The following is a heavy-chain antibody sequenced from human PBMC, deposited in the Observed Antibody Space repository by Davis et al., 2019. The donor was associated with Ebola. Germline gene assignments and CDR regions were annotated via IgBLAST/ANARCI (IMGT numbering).Heavy chain of an antibody. CDR3: ARLFTYYYGSGSYSGWFDP. D-gene: IGHD3-10*01. CDR1: GGSISSGDYY. Sequence: MPSETLSLTCTVSGGSISSGDYYWSWIRQPPGKGLEWIGYIYYSGSTYYNPSLKSRVTISVDTSKNQFSLKLSFVTAADTAVYYCARLFTYYYGSGSYSGWFDPWGQGTLVTVSS. J-gene: IGHJ5*02. V-gene: IGHV4-30-4*01. CDR2: IYYSGST.